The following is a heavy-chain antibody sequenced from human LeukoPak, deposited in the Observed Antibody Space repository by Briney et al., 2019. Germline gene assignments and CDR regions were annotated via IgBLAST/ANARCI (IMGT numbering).Heavy chain of an antibody. CDR2: INHSGST. J-gene: IGHJ4*02. D-gene: IGHD6-13*01. V-gene: IGHV4-34*01. Sequence: SETLSLTCTIYGGSFSGYYWSWIRQPPGKGLEWIGEINHSGSTNYNPSLRSRVTISVYTSKNQFSLKLTSVTAADTAVYYCARGRRQLVRSWGYWGQGTLVTVSS. CDR3: ARGRRQLVRSWGY. CDR1: GGSFSGYY.